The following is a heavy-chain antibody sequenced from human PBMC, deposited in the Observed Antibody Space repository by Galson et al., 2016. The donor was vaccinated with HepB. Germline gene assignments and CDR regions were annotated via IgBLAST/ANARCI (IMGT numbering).Heavy chain of an antibody. Sequence: SVKVSCKASGFTFSSSHMHWVRQAPEQGLEWVGMINPGGDGTTYAQKFQGRVTMSWDTSTTTLNMELSSLRSDDTAVYYCARAHCSGGTCYFGWYFDLWGRGTLVTVSP. D-gene: IGHD2-15*01. CDR3: ARAHCSGGTCYFGWYFDL. CDR1: GFTFSSSH. CDR2: INPGGDGT. V-gene: IGHV1-46*01. J-gene: IGHJ2*01.